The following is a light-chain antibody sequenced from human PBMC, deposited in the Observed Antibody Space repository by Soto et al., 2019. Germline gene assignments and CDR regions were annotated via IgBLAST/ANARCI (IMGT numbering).Light chain of an antibody. CDR3: QQLNSYPQNT. CDR2: AAS. V-gene: IGKV1-9*01. Sequence: DIPLTQSPSFLSASVGDRVTITCRASQGISSYLAWYQQKPGKAPKLLIYAASTLQSGVPSRFSGSGSGTEFTLTISSLQPEDFATYYCQQLNSYPQNTFGQGTKLEIK. J-gene: IGKJ2*01. CDR1: QGISSY.